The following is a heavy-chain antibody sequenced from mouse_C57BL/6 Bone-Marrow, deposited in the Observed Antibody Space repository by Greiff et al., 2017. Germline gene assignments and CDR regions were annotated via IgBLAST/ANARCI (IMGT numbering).Heavy chain of an antibody. Sequence: VKLQESGPGLVQPSQSLYITCTVSGFSLTSYGVHWVRQSPGKGLEWLGVIWSGGSTDYNAAFISRLSISKDNSKSQVFFKMNSLQADDTAIYYCARNWDRFAYWGQGTLVTVSA. J-gene: IGHJ3*01. CDR2: IWSGGST. D-gene: IGHD4-1*01. V-gene: IGHV2-2*01. CDR1: GFSLTSYG. CDR3: ARNWDRFAY.